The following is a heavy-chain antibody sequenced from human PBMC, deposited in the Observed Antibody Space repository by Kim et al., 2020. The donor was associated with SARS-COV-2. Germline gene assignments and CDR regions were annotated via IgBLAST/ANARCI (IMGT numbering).Heavy chain of an antibody. J-gene: IGHJ4*02. CDR1: GFTFSDYY. CDR2: ISSSSSYT. D-gene: IGHD2-21*01. Sequence: GGSLRLSCAASGFTFSDYYMSWIRQAPGKGLEWVSYISSSSSYTNYADSVKGRFTISRDNAKNSLYLQMNSLRAEDTAVYYCAREGRRLWRSVDYWGQGTLVTVSS. CDR3: AREGRRLWRSVDY. V-gene: IGHV3-11*06.